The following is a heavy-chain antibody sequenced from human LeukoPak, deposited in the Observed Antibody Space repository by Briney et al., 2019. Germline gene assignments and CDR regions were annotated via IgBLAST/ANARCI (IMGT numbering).Heavy chain of an antibody. Sequence: PSETLSLTCTVSGDSISSSSYYWGWLRQPPGKGLEWIGSIYYSGSAYYNPSLKSRVTISVDTAKNQFSLKLSSVTAADTAVYYCARVNLMLWFGELLSPGYYMDAWGKGTTVTVSS. D-gene: IGHD3-10*01. CDR2: IYYSGSA. V-gene: IGHV4-39*01. J-gene: IGHJ6*03. CDR1: GDSISSSSYY. CDR3: ARVNLMLWFGELLSPGYYMDA.